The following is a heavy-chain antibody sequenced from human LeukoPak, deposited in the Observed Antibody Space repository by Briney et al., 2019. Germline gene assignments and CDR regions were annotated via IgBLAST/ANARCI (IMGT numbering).Heavy chain of an antibody. CDR1: GFTFSSYS. CDR2: ISSSSSTI. Sequence: GGSLRLSCAASGFTFSSYSMNWVRQAPGKGLEWVSYISSSSSTIYYADSVKGRFTISRDNAKNSLYLQMNSLRAEDTAVYYCAKSRKWELPSEYFDYWGQGTLVTVSS. J-gene: IGHJ4*02. CDR3: AKSRKWELPSEYFDY. V-gene: IGHV3-48*04. D-gene: IGHD1-26*01.